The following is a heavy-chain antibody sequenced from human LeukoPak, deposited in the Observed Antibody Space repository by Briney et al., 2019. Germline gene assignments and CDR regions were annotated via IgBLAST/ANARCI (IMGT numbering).Heavy chain of an antibody. CDR1: GFTFSAYT. J-gene: IGHJ4*02. Sequence: GGSLRLSCAASGFTFSAYTMHWVRQAPGKGLEYVSTVSSNGGSTSYANSVKGRFTISRDNSKNTLYLQMGSLRAEDMAVYYCARGGGYCSDGDCYGIDFWGQGTLVTVSS. CDR2: VSSNGGST. D-gene: IGHD2-15*01. CDR3: ARGGGYCSDGDCYGIDF. V-gene: IGHV3-64*01.